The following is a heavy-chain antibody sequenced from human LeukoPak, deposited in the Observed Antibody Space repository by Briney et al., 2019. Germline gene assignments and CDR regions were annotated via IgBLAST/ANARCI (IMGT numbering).Heavy chain of an antibody. D-gene: IGHD3-22*01. Sequence: GGSLRLSCAASGFTFSNYGMSWVRQAPGKGLEWVAAISGSSTDIFYADSLRGRFTISRDNAKNSLHLQMNYLGVEDTAVYYCTRDRYFFDSSGYPYDIWGRGTMVTVSS. CDR1: GFTFSNYG. V-gene: IGHV3-21*01. CDR3: TRDRYFFDSSGYPYDI. CDR2: ISGSSTDI. J-gene: IGHJ3*02.